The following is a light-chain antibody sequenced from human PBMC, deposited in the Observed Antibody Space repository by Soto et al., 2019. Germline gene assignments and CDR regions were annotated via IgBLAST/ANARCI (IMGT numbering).Light chain of an antibody. Sequence: QSALTQPPSASGSPGQSVAISCMGTSSDVGGYNYVSWYQQHPGKAPKLMIYEVNKRPSGVPDRFSGSKSGNTASLTVSGLQAEDEADYYCSSYAGSSNVFGTGTKVTVL. J-gene: IGLJ1*01. CDR2: EVN. V-gene: IGLV2-8*01. CDR1: SSDVGGYNY. CDR3: SSYAGSSNV.